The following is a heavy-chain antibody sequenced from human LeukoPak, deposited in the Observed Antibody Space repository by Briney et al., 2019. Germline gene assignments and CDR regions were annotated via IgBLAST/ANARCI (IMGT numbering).Heavy chain of an antibody. J-gene: IGHJ4*02. CDR1: GGSISSSNW. V-gene: IGHV4-4*02. D-gene: IGHD5-18*01. Sequence: SETLSLTCAVSGGSISSSNWWSWVRQPPGKGLEWIGEIYHSGSTNYNPSLKSRVTISVDTSKDQFSLKLSSVTAADTAVYYCARRRYSYGYDYWGQGTLVTVSS. CDR3: ARRRYSYGYDY. CDR2: IYHSGST.